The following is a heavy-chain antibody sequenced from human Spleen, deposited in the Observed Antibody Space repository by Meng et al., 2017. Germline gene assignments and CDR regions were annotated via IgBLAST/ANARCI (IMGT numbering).Heavy chain of an antibody. CDR3: ARDSYSSSWPGDNWFDP. CDR1: GFTFSSYG. D-gene: IGHD6-13*01. J-gene: IGHJ5*02. V-gene: IGHV3-33*01. CDR2: IWYDGSNK. Sequence: GGSLRLSCAASGFTFSSYGMHWVRQAPGKGLEWVAVIWYDGSNKYYADSVKGRFTISRDNSKNTLYLQMNSLRAEDTAGYYCARDSYSSSWPGDNWFDPWGQGTLVTVSS.